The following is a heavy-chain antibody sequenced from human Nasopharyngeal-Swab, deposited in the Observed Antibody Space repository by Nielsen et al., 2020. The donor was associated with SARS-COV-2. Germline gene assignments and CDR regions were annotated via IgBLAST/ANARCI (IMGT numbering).Heavy chain of an antibody. CDR1: WDSVSSNSAA. CDR2: TYYRSKWYN. Sequence: SQTLSPTCAISWDSVSSNSAAWNWIRQSPSRGLEWLGRTYYRSKWYNDYAVSVKSRITINPDTSKNQFSLQLNSVTPEDTAVYYCARGKLLWFGELSRRVYYFDYWGQGTLVTVSS. J-gene: IGHJ4*02. D-gene: IGHD3-10*01. V-gene: IGHV6-1*01. CDR3: ARGKLLWFGELSRRVYYFDY.